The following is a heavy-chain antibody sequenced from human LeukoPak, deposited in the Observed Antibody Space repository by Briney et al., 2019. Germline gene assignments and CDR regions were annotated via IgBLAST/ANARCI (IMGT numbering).Heavy chain of an antibody. D-gene: IGHD6-13*01. J-gene: IGHJ4*02. CDR2: INPSSDDT. Sequence: GASVKVSCKASGYTFTGYYMHWVRQAPGQGLEWMGWINPSSDDTIYAQKFQGRVTMTRDTSISTAYMELSRLQSDDTAVYYCARLASSYNWGPGALVTVSS. CDR1: GYTFTGYY. V-gene: IGHV1-2*02. CDR3: ARLASSYN.